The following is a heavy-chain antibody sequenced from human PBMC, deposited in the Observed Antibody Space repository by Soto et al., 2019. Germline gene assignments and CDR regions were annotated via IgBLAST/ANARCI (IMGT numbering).Heavy chain of an antibody. J-gene: IGHJ4*02. Sequence: SETLSLTCTVSGASISDYYWSWIRQPAGKGLERIGRIYASGNTNYNPSLKSRVTMSVDTSKNQFSLTLNSVTAADTAVYYCARESRSALGTVEHWGRGTLVTVSS. D-gene: IGHD6-13*01. CDR3: ARESRSALGTVEH. V-gene: IGHV4-4*07. CDR2: IYASGNT. CDR1: GASISDYY.